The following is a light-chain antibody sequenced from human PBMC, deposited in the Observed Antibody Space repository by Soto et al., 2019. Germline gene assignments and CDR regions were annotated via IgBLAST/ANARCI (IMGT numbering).Light chain of an antibody. CDR1: QALVHSDGTTY. CDR3: VQLSQFPRT. CDR2: QIS. Sequence: DIVMTQTPLSSLVTLEHPASISSRFVQALVHSDGTTYLSWLQQRPGQPPRLLIYQISNRFSGVPDRFSGSGAGTDFTLKISRVEAEDVGIYSCVQLSQFPRTFGQGTKVEIK. V-gene: IGKV2-24*01. J-gene: IGKJ1*01.